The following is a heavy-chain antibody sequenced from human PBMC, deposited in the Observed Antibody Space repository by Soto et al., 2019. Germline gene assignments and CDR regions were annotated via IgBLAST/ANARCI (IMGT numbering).Heavy chain of an antibody. V-gene: IGHV1-2*06. CDR3: ANLTPTPDSFVS. D-gene: IGHD7-27*01. Sequence: ASVKVSCKAAGYTFTGYFIHWLRHAPGQGLEWMGRINPNSGATNYARKFQDRVTMTRDTSINTAYMELSSLRSDDTAIYYCANLTPTPDSFVSRGQGTLV. CDR1: GYTFTGYF. J-gene: IGHJ5*01. CDR2: INPNSGAT.